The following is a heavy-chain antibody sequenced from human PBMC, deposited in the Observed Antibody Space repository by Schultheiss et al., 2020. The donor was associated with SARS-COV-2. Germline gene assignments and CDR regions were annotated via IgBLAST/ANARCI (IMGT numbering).Heavy chain of an antibody. CDR2: IYPGDSET. CDR3: ARQLAAQYYFYGMDV. CDR1: GYSFTTSW. D-gene: IGHD6-25*01. Sequence: GGSLRLSCQGSGYSFTTSWIGWVRQVPGKGLEWMGIIYPGDSETRYSPSFQGQVTISADKFISTAYLQWSSLKASDTAIYYCARQLAAQYYFYGMDVWGQGTTVTVSS. J-gene: IGHJ6*02. V-gene: IGHV5-51*01.